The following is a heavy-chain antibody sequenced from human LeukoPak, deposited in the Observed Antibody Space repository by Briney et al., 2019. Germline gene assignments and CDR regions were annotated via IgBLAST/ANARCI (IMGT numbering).Heavy chain of an antibody. CDR3: ARHNCGGDCYSGWFDP. CDR2: ISYSGGT. CDR1: GGSISSYY. V-gene: IGHV4-59*08. D-gene: IGHD2-21*02. Sequence: SETLSLTCTVSGGSISSYYWSWIRQPPGKGLEWIGYISYSGGTNYNPSLKSRVTISVDTSKNQFSLKVTSLTGADTAVYYCARHNCGGDCYSGWFDPWGQGTLVTVSS. J-gene: IGHJ5*02.